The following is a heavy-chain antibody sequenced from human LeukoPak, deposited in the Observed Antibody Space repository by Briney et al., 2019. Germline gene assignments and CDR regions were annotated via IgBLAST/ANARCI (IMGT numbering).Heavy chain of an antibody. J-gene: IGHJ4*02. Sequence: QAGGSLRLSCAVSGFSVSGYLMTWVRQAPGKGLEWVANIKQDGSEKNYVDSVKGRFTISRDNAENSLFLQMNSLRVEDTAVYYCAREWQGGIAAAGTRIEGDYWGQGTLVAVSS. CDR1: GFSVSGYL. CDR3: AREWQGGIAAAGTRIEGDY. V-gene: IGHV3-7*01. D-gene: IGHD6-13*01. CDR2: IKQDGSEK.